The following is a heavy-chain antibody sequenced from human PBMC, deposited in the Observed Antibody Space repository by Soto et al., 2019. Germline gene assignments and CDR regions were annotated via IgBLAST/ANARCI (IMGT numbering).Heavy chain of an antibody. J-gene: IGHJ4*02. D-gene: IGHD3-16*01. CDR1: GYTFTGYY. CDR2: INPSTGGT. Sequence: QVHLVQSGAEVKKAGASVKVSCKASGYTFTGYYIHWVRQAPGQGFEWVGWINPSTGGTSYAQKFQGRVTVTRDTSISKGYLELTRLRSNDTAVYYWARDLGGLGDPFDNWGQGTRVTVFS. V-gene: IGHV1-2*02. CDR3: ARDLGGLGDPFDN.